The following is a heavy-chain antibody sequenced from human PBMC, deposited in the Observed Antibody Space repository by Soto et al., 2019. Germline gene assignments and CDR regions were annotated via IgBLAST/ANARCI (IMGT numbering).Heavy chain of an antibody. Sequence: PSEILSLTCTVSGYSISSGSYWGWIRQPPGKGPEWIASIYHGGTTFYNPSLKSRVTVSVDKSNNQFSLKLRSVTAADTAVYYCGKPDVMVVASSNFDYWGPGTMGTVST. V-gene: IGHV4-38-2*02. D-gene: IGHD2-2*01. J-gene: IGHJ4*02. CDR2: IYHGGTT. CDR1: GYSISSGSY. CDR3: GKPDVMVVASSNFDY.